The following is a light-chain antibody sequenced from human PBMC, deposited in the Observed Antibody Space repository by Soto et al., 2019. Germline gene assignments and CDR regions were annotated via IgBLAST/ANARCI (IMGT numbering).Light chain of an antibody. V-gene: IGKV3-20*01. J-gene: IGKJ2*01. Sequence: EIVLTQSPGTLSLSPGERATLSCRASQSVTSTSLAWYQQKPGQAPRLLIYGSSSRATGISDRFSGSGSGTDFTLTISRLEPEDFAVFYCQQYGTSPHTFGQGTKLEMK. CDR1: QSVTSTS. CDR3: QQYGTSPHT. CDR2: GSS.